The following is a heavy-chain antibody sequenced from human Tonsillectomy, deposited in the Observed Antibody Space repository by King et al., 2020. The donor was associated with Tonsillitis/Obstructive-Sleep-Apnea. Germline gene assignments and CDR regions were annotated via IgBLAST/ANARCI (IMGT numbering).Heavy chain of an antibody. V-gene: IGHV3-43*02. CDR2: ISGDGGFT. J-gene: IGHJ4*02. CDR3: AKDTPLILRYFDRLSEYYFDS. D-gene: IGHD3-9*01. CDR1: GFTFDDYA. Sequence: VQLVESGGGVVQPGGSLRLSCAASGFTFDDYAMHWVRQAPGKGLEWVSLISGDGGFTYYADSVKGRFTISRDNSKNSLYLQMNSLRTDDTALYYCAKDTPLILRYFDRLSEYYFDSWGQGTLVTVSS.